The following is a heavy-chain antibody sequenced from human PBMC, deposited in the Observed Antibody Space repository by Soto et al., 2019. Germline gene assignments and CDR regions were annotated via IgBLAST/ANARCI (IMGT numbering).Heavy chain of an antibody. V-gene: IGHV3-30*03. Sequence: QVQLVESGGGVVPPGGSLRLSCAASGFTFSTYAMFWVRQAPGKGLEWVAAVSYDGRNKFYADSVNGRVTISRDNSKNMVDLQMNSLTPEDAAVYYCAREMAQWLALFDYWGQGALVTVSS. CDR1: GFTFSTYA. J-gene: IGHJ4*02. CDR2: VSYDGRNK. CDR3: AREMAQWLALFDY. D-gene: IGHD6-19*01.